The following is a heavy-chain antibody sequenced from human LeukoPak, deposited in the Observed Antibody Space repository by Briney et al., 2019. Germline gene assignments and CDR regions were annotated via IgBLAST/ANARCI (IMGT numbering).Heavy chain of an antibody. CDR3: ASSWGSSWYLDY. CDR1: GFTFSSYS. D-gene: IGHD6-13*01. V-gene: IGHV3-21*01. J-gene: IGHJ4*02. Sequence: GGSLRLSCAASGFTFSSYSMNWVRQAPGKGLEWVSPISGSSSYIYYADSVKGRFTISRDNAKNSLYLQMNSLRAEDTALYYCASSWGSSWYLDYWGQGTLVTVSS. CDR2: ISGSSSYI.